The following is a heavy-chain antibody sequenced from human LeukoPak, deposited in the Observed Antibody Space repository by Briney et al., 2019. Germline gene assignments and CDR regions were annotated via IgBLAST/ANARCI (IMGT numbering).Heavy chain of an antibody. J-gene: IGHJ3*02. V-gene: IGHV4-59*12. Sequence: SETLSLTCTVSGGSISSYYWSWIRQPPGKALEWIGNIFYSGSTYYSPSLKSRVTISLDTSRNQFSLKLNSVTAADTAVYYCARAGITMVRGVITDAFDIWGQGTMVTVSS. D-gene: IGHD3-10*01. CDR2: IFYSGST. CDR1: GGSISSYY. CDR3: ARAGITMVRGVITDAFDI.